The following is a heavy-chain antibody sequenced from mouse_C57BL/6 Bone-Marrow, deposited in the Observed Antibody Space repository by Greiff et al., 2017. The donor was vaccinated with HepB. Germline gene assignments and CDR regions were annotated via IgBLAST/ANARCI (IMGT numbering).Heavy chain of an antibody. V-gene: IGHV5-6*02. CDR2: ISSGGSYT. Sequence: DVKLVESGGDLVKPGGSLKLSCAASGFTFSSYGMSWVRQTPDKRLEWVATISSGGSYTYYPDSVKGRFTISRDNAKNTLYLQMSSLKSEDTAMYYCARRGTTVVATSRWYFDVWGTGTTVTVSS. D-gene: IGHD1-1*01. CDR1: GFTFSSYG. J-gene: IGHJ1*03. CDR3: ARRGTTVVATSRWYFDV.